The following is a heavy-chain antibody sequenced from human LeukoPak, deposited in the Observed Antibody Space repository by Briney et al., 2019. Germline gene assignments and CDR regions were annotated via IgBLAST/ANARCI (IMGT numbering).Heavy chain of an antibody. CDR1: GGSISSSSYY. CDR2: IYYSGST. Sequence: SETLSLTCTVSGGSISSSSYYWGWIRQPPGKGLEWIGSIYYSGSTYYNPSLKSRVTISVDTSKNQFSLKLSSVTAADTAVYYWAREGGTPYYYDSSGYYSPTELDYWGQGTLVTVSS. CDR3: AREGGTPYYYDSSGYYSPTELDY. D-gene: IGHD3-22*01. J-gene: IGHJ4*02. V-gene: IGHV4-39*07.